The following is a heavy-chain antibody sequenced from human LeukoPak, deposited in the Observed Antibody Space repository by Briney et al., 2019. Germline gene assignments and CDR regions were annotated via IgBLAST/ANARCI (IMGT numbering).Heavy chain of an antibody. J-gene: IGHJ4*02. Sequence: KAGGSLRLSCAASGFTFSDYSMHWVRQAPGKGLNWVAFIRYDGNNKYYADSVKGRFTISRDNSKNTLYLQMNSLRAEDTAVYYCAKVPYGSGTRGGFDYWGQGTLVTVSS. D-gene: IGHD3-10*01. CDR2: IRYDGNNK. V-gene: IGHV3-30*02. CDR3: AKVPYGSGTRGGFDY. CDR1: GFTFSDYS.